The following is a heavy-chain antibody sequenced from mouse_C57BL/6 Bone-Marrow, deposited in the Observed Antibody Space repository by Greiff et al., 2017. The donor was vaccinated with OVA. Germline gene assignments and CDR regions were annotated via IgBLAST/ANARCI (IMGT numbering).Heavy chain of an antibody. J-gene: IGHJ1*03. Sequence: EVQLVESGGGLVQSGRSLRLSCATSGFTFSDFYMEWVRQAPGKGLEWIAASRNKANDYTTEYSASVKGRFIVSRDTSQSTLYLQMNALRAEDTAIYYCARDDYYWYFDVWGTGTTVTVSS. CDR1: GFTFSDFY. CDR2: SRNKANDYTT. CDR3: ARDDYYWYFDV. V-gene: IGHV7-1*01.